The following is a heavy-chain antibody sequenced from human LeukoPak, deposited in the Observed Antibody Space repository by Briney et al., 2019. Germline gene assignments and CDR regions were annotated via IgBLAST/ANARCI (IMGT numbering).Heavy chain of an antibody. CDR2: IKTDGSST. D-gene: IGHD6-13*01. V-gene: IGHV3-74*01. CDR3: ARAGSGYTSPSDY. CDR1: GFTFSTYW. J-gene: IGHJ4*02. Sequence: GGSLRLSCAASGFTFSTYWMHWVRQDPGKGLVWVSRIKTDGSSTYYADSVKGRFTISRDNAKNTLYLQMNSLRAEDTAVYYCARAGSGYTSPSDYWGQGTLVTVSS.